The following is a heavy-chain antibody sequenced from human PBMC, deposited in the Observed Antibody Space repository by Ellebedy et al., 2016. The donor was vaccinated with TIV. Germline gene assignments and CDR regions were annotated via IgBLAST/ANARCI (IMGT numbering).Heavy chain of an antibody. CDR2: INPNSGGT. J-gene: IGHJ4*02. CDR3: ARTRGPAALTPFDY. D-gene: IGHD2-2*01. Sequence: ASVKVSCKASGYTFTGYYMHWVRQAPGQGLEWMGWINPNSGGTNYAQEFQGRVTMTRDTSISTAYMELSRLRSDDTAVYYCARTRGPAALTPFDYWGQGTLITVSS. V-gene: IGHV1-2*02. CDR1: GYTFTGYY.